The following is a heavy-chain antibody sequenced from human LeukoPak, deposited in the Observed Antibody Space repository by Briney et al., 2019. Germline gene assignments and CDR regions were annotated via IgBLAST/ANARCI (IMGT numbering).Heavy chain of an antibody. J-gene: IGHJ4*02. D-gene: IGHD3-10*01. CDR3: ATDNLNGSGRENNY. CDR1: GYTLTELS. CDR2: FDTEDGET. Sequence: ASVKVSCKVSGYTLTELSMHWVRQAPGKGLEWVGGFDTEDGETIYAQKFQGRVTMTEDTSTDTAYMELSSLRSEDTAVYYCATDNLNGSGRENNYWGQGTLVTVSS. V-gene: IGHV1-24*01.